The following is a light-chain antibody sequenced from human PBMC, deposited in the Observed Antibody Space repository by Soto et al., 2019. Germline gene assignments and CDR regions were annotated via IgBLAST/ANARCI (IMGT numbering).Light chain of an antibody. Sequence: ENVLTQSPGTLSLSPGERATLSCRASQNVISSYLAWYQQKPGQAPSLLVYATSSRAAGIPHRLSGSGSGTDFTLTISVLEPEDFAVYYCQQYDASHLTFGGGTKWEIQ. J-gene: IGKJ4*01. CDR3: QQYDASHLT. CDR1: QNVISSY. V-gene: IGKV3-20*01. CDR2: ATS.